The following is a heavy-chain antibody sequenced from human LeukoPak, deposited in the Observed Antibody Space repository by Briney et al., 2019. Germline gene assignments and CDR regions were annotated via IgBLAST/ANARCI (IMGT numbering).Heavy chain of an antibody. CDR2: IYYSGST. Sequence: SETLSLTCTVSGGSISSSSYYWGWIRQPPGKGLEWIGSIYYSGSTYYNPSLKSRVTISVDTSKNQFSLKLSSVTAADTAVYYCAKDAYDYVWGSYRSYYFDYWGQGTLVTVSS. CDR1: GGSISSSSYY. CDR3: AKDAYDYVWGSYRSYYFDY. V-gene: IGHV4-39*07. J-gene: IGHJ4*02. D-gene: IGHD3-16*02.